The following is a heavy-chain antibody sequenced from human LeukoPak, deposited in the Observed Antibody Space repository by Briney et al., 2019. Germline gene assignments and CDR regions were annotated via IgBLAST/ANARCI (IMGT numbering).Heavy chain of an antibody. D-gene: IGHD2-2*01. Sequence: GGSLRLSCVASGFPFSSYWMTWVRQAPGKGLEWVANIKQDGSKKSYVDSVKGRFTISRDNAKNSLYLQMNSLRAEDTAVYYCAKDGRYCSSNTCYQYFDSWGQGALVTVSS. J-gene: IGHJ4*02. CDR3: AKDGRYCSSNTCYQYFDS. CDR1: GFPFSSYW. CDR2: IKQDGSKK. V-gene: IGHV3-7*03.